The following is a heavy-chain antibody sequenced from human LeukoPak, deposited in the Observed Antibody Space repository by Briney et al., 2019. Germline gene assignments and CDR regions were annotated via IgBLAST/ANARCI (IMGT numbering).Heavy chain of an antibody. CDR2: ISSSSSYI. V-gene: IGHV3-21*01. J-gene: IGHJ4*02. CDR1: GGSFSGYY. Sequence: SSETLSLTCAVYGGSFSGYYWSWIRQPPGKGLEWVSSISSSSSYIYYADSVKGRFTISRDNAKNSLYLQMNSLRAEDTAVCYCAHSSSWRGSEFDYWGQGTLVTVSS. CDR3: AHSSSWRGSEFDY. D-gene: IGHD6-13*01.